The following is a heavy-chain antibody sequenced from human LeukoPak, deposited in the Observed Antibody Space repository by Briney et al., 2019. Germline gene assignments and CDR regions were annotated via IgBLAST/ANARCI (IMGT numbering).Heavy chain of an antibody. CDR2: INPSSGGT. Sequence: ASVKVSCKTSGYSFTSFYIHWVRQAPGQGLEWMGWINPSSGGTEYTQKFQGRVTMTGDTSISTAYMKLSRLRSDDTAVYYCARDRGSSWYVDYWGQGTLVTVSS. CDR3: ARDRGSSWYVDY. J-gene: IGHJ4*02. CDR1: GYSFTSFY. D-gene: IGHD6-13*01. V-gene: IGHV1-2*02.